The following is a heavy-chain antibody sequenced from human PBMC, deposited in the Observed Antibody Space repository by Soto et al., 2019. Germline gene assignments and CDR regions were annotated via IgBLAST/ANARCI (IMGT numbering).Heavy chain of an antibody. CDR1: GGSFPSDT. V-gene: IGHV1-69*01. D-gene: IGHD3-22*01. CDR2: IVPVFGTP. J-gene: IGHJ3*02. Sequence: QVQLMQSGAEVKKPGSSVKVSCKASGGSFPSDTISWVRQAPRQGLEWLGGIVPVFGTPNHAQKFQGRVTISADGSTNTAYMELTSLRPEDTAVYYCTRPSSGYYHEAFDIWGQGTVVTVSS. CDR3: TRPSSGYYHEAFDI.